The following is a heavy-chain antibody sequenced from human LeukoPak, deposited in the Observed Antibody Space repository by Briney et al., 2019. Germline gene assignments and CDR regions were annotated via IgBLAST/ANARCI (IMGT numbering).Heavy chain of an antibody. V-gene: IGHV3-30*02. D-gene: IGHD2-2*01. CDR3: AKLAGPMPNGHFDY. CDR2: IRYDGSNT. CDR1: GFTFRIYD. Sequence: GGSLRLSCAASGFTFRIYDMHWVRQAPGKGLEWVTMIRYDGSNTYYADSVKGRFTISRDNSKNTLYLQMNSLRAEDTAVYYCAKLAGPMPNGHFDYWGQGTLVTVSS. J-gene: IGHJ4*02.